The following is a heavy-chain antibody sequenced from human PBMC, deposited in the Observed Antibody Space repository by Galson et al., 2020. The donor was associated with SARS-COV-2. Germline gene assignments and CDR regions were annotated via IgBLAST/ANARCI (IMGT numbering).Heavy chain of an antibody. CDR2: IRYDGSNK. Sequence: GGSLRLSCAASGFTFSSYGMHWVRQAPGQGLEWVAFIRYDGSNKYYADSVKGRFTISRDNSKNTLYLQMNSLRAEDTAVYYCAKEATLVRGVIDPVYWGQGTLVTVSS. CDR1: GFTFSSYG. D-gene: IGHD3-10*01. CDR3: AKEATLVRGVIDPVY. V-gene: IGHV3-30*02. J-gene: IGHJ4*02.